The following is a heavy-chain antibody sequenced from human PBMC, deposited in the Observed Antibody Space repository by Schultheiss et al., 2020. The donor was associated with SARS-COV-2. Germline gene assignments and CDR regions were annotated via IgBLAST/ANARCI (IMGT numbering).Heavy chain of an antibody. D-gene: IGHD6-13*01. CDR3: ARRVSSSWYPLDY. CDR2: IYPGDSVT. V-gene: IGHV5-51*01. Sequence: GESLKISCKGSGYSFTSYWIGWARQMPGKGLEWMGVIYPGDSVTRYSPSLQGQVTISADKSISTAYLQWSSLKASDSAMYYCARRVSSSWYPLDYWGQGTLVTVAS. J-gene: IGHJ4*02. CDR1: GYSFTSYW.